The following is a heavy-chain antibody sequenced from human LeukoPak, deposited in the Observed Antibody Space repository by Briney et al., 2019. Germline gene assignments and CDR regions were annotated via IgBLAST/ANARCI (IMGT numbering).Heavy chain of an antibody. CDR3: ARDAGNSGYGMDV. D-gene: IGHD6-19*01. J-gene: IGHJ6*02. CDR2: ITWSGSTI. V-gene: IGHV3-11*04. Sequence: GGSLRLSCAASRFTFSDYDMSWIRQAPGKGLEWISHITWSGSTIFYADSVKGRFTISRDSAKNSLYLQMSSLRDEDTAVYYCARDAGNSGYGMDVWGQGTTVTVSS. CDR1: RFTFSDYD.